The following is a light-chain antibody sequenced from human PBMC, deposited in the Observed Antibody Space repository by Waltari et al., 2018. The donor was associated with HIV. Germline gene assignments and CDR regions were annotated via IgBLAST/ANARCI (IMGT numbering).Light chain of an antibody. J-gene: IGLJ3*02. CDR3: QSYDSSLSGSV. V-gene: IGLV1-40*01. Sequence: QSVLTQPPSVSGAPGQRVTISCTGSSSNIGARFDVHWYQQLPDTAPKLRIYGDNNRPSGVPDRCSGSKSGTSASLAITGLQAEDEADYYCQSYDSSLSGSVFGGGTKLTVL. CDR1: SSNIGARFD. CDR2: GDN.